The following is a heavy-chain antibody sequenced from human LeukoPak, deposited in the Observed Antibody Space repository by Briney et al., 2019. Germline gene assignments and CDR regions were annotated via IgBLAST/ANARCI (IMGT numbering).Heavy chain of an antibody. J-gene: IGHJ4*02. Sequence: GESLKISCKVSGYRFTSLWIGWVRQMPGRGLEWMGLIYPSDSDTRYSPSFQGQVTISADKSISTAYLQWSSLKASDTAIYYCARESLNSGSYYFDYWGQGTLVTVSS. D-gene: IGHD1-26*01. CDR2: IYPSDSDT. V-gene: IGHV5-51*01. CDR1: GYRFTSLW. CDR3: ARESLNSGSYYFDY.